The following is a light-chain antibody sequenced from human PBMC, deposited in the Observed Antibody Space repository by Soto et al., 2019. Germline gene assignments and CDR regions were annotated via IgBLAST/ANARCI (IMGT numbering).Light chain of an antibody. CDR1: SSNIGAGYD. CDR3: QSYDTSLRGWV. Sequence: QSVLTQPPSVSGAPGQRVTISCTGSSSNIGAGYDVHWYQQLPGTAPKLLIYDNSNRPSGVPDRFSGSKSGTSASLAITGLRAEDEADYYCQSYDTSLRGWVFGGGTKLTVL. CDR2: DNS. V-gene: IGLV1-40*01. J-gene: IGLJ3*02.